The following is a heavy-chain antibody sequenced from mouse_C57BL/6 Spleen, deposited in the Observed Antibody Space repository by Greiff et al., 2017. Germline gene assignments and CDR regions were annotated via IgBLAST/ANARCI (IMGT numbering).Heavy chain of an antibody. Sequence: QVQLQQSGAELARPGASVKLSCKASGYTFTSYGISWVKQRTGQGLEWIGEIYPRSGNTYYNEKFKGKATLTADKSSSTAYMELRSLTSEDSAVYFCARRDVLPFDYWGQGTTLTVSS. CDR3: ARRDVLPFDY. CDR2: IYPRSGNT. CDR1: GYTFTSYG. V-gene: IGHV1-81*01. J-gene: IGHJ2*01.